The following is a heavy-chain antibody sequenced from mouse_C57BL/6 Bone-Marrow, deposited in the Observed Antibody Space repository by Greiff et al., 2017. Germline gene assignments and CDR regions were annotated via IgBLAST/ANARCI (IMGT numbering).Heavy chain of an antibody. D-gene: IGHD3-2*02. CDR3: AIDSSGYVFDY. Sequence: VQLQQPGAELVKPGASVKLSCKASGYTFTSYWMHWVKQRPGQGLAWIGMIHPNSGSTNYNEKFKSKATLTVDKSSSTAYMQLSSLTSEDSAVYYCAIDSSGYVFDYWGQGTTLTVSS. J-gene: IGHJ2*01. V-gene: IGHV1-64*01. CDR1: GYTFTSYW. CDR2: IHPNSGST.